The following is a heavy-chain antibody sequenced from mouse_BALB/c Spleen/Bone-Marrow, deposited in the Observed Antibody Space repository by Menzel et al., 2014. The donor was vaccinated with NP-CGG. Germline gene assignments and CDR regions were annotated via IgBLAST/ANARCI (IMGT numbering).Heavy chain of an antibody. Sequence: EVQLQQSGAELVKPGASVKLSCTASGFNIKDTYMHWVKQRPEQGLEWIGRIDPANGNTKYDPKSQGKATITADTSSNTAYLQLSSLTSEDTAVYYCASYYRYDRRFAHWGQGTLVTVSA. D-gene: IGHD2-14*01. J-gene: IGHJ3*01. V-gene: IGHV14-3*02. CDR3: ASYYRYDRRFAH. CDR2: IDPANGNT. CDR1: GFNIKDTY.